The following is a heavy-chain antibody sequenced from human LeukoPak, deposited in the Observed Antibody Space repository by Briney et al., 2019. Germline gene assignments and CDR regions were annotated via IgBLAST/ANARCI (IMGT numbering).Heavy chain of an antibody. V-gene: IGHV4-61*02. CDR3: ARDQGAGFGY. CDR1: GGSISSGSYY. Sequence: SQTLSLTCTVSGGSISSGSYYWSWIWQPAGKGLEWIGRIYTSGSTNYNPSLKSRVTISVDTSKNQFSLKLSSVTAADTAVYYCARDQGAGFGYWGQGTLVTVSS. D-gene: IGHD6-19*01. J-gene: IGHJ4*02. CDR2: IYTSGST.